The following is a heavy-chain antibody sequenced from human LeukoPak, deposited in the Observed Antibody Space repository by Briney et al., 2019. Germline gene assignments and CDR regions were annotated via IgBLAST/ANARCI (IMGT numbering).Heavy chain of an antibody. CDR1: GFTFSSYW. CDR2: ISGSGGTT. J-gene: IGHJ4*02. Sequence: PGGSLRLSCAASGFTFSSYWMSWVRQAPGKGLEWVSTISGSGGTTNFADSVKGRFTISRENSKNTLYLQMNSLRAADTAKYYCAKASRRHCGTTICYTLDYWGQGTLVTVSS. D-gene: IGHD2-2*02. V-gene: IGHV3-23*01. CDR3: AKASRRHCGTTICYTLDY.